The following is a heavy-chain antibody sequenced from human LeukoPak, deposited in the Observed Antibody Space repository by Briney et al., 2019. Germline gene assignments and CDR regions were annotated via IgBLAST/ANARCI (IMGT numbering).Heavy chain of an antibody. V-gene: IGHV4-39*01. CDR2: IYYSGST. CDR3: ASGDKVNSSSSGWFAP. J-gene: IGHJ5*02. CDR1: GGSISCSSYY. Sequence: SETLSLTCTVSGGSISCSSYYWGWIRQPPGKGLEWIGSIYYSGSTYYNPSLKSRVTISVDTSKNQFSLKLSSVTAADTAVYHCASGDKVNSSSSGWFAPWGQGTLVTVSS. D-gene: IGHD6-6*01.